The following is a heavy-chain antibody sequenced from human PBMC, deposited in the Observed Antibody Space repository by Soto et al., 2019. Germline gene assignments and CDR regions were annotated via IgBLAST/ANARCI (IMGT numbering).Heavy chain of an antibody. CDR2: VNTDETTT. Sequence: EVQLVESGGGLVQPGGSLRLSCAASGFTFTRDWMHWVRQAPEKGLEWVSRVNTDETTTNYADSVKGRFTISRDNAKNPLYLQMNSLTAEDTAIYFGARGAVGNYYQDSWGQGTLVTVSP. J-gene: IGHJ4*02. D-gene: IGHD1-26*01. CDR3: ARGAVGNYYQDS. V-gene: IGHV3-74*01. CDR1: GFTFTRDW.